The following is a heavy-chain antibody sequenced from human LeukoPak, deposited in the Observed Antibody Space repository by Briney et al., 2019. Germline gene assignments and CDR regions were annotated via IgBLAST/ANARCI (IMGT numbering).Heavy chain of an antibody. CDR3: AKDLYLQYCRGSACYLNYYNMDV. J-gene: IGHJ6*02. CDR2: ISYDGSNK. Sequence: GGSLRLSCVASGFTFSSYSMNWVRQAPGKGLEWVAVISYDGSNKYYADSVKGRFTISRDNSKNTLYLQMNGLRAEDTAVYYCAKDLYLQYCRGSACYLNYYNMDVWGQGTTVAVSS. CDR1: GFTFSSYS. D-gene: IGHD2-15*01. V-gene: IGHV3-30*18.